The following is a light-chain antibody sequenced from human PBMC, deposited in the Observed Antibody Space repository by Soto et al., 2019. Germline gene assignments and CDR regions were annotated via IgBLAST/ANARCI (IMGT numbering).Light chain of an antibody. J-gene: IGKJ2*01. CDR3: QQYEELPYT. V-gene: IGKV1-33*01. CDR1: QVIRNY. Sequence: DIKMTQSASSLSASVGDRVTITCQASQVIRNYLNWYRQKPGKAPELLIYDISTLEIGVPSRFGGSGSGTDFTFTITGLLPEDIGTYFCQQYEELPYTFSQGTKLEI. CDR2: DIS.